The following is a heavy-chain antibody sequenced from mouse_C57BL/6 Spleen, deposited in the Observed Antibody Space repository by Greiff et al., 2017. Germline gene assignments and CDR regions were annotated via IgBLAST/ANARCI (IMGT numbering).Heavy chain of an antibody. D-gene: IGHD1-1*01. Sequence: QVQLQQSGPGLVQPSQSLSITCTASGFSLTSYGVHWVRQSPGKGLEWLGVIWSGGSTDYNAAFISRLSISKDNSKCQVFFKMNSLQADDTAIYYCARGLRYYAMDYWGQGTSVTVSS. CDR1: GFSLTSYG. CDR2: IWSGGST. V-gene: IGHV2-2*01. CDR3: ARGLRYYAMDY. J-gene: IGHJ4*01.